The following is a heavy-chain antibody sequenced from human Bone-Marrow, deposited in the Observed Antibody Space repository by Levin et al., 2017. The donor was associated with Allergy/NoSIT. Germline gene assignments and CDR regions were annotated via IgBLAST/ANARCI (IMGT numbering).Heavy chain of an antibody. CDR2: VFPRDSQT. CDR1: GYNFTNYW. V-gene: IGHV5-51*01. J-gene: IGHJ4*02. D-gene: IGHD7-27*01. Sequence: GGSLRLSCETSGYNFTNYWIGWVRQMPGKGLEWMVIVFPRDSQTIYSPSFQGRVTISADKTITTAYLQWNSLKASDTAMYYCATQIRSWGLWGQGTLVTVSS. CDR3: ATQIRSWGL.